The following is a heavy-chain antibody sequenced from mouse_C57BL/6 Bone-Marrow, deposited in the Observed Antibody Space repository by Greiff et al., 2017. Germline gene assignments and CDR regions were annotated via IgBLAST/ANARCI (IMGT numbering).Heavy chain of an antibody. CDR3: ASGHYYGFAY. J-gene: IGHJ3*01. V-gene: IGHV1-7*01. D-gene: IGHD1-1*01. CDR1: GYTFTSYW. CDR2: INPSSGYT. Sequence: VQLQQSGAELAKPGASVKLSCKASGYTFTSYWMHWVKQRPGQGLEWIGYINPSSGYTKYNQKFKDKATLTADKFSSTAYMQLSSLTYEDSAVYYCASGHYYGFAYWGQGTLVTVSA.